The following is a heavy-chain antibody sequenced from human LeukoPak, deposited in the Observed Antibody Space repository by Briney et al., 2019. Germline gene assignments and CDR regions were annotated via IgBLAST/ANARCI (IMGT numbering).Heavy chain of an antibody. CDR3: ARESCLNAVCYTGEGAFDI. CDR2: IYFDTKNI. V-gene: IGHV3-33*01. J-gene: IGHJ3*02. CDR1: GFSFSSYG. Sequence: GRSLRLSCAAFGFSFSSYGLHWVRQAPGKGLEWVAVIYFDTKNIHYADSVKGRFTVSRDDSKNTLYLQMNSLRAEDTAVYYCARESCLNAVCYTGEGAFDIWGQGTMVTVSS. D-gene: IGHD2-8*01.